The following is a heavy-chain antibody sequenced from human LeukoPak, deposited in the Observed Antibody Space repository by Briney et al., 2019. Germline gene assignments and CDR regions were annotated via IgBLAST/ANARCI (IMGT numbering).Heavy chain of an antibody. CDR1: GGSISSGAYY. Sequence: PSESLSLTCTVSGGSISSGAYYWSWIRQPPGKGLEWIGSIYYSGSTYSNPSLKSRVTISVDTSKNQFSLKLSSVTAADTAVYYCARDHCSGGSCYGSDAFDIWGQGTMVTVSS. J-gene: IGHJ3*02. D-gene: IGHD2-15*01. CDR2: IYYSGST. V-gene: IGHV4-30-4*01. CDR3: ARDHCSGGSCYGSDAFDI.